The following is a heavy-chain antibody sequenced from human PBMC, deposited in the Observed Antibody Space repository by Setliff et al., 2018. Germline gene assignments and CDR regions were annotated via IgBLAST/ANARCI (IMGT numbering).Heavy chain of an antibody. CDR3: ARDGHNVYYFDY. J-gene: IGHJ4*02. Sequence: PGGSLRLSCAASGFSFSNYWMHWVRQAPGKGLVWVSRINSDGSSTNYVDSVKGQFTVSRDNAKNTLYLQMNSLRAEDTAVYYCARDGHNVYYFDYWGLGTLVTVSS. V-gene: IGHV3-74*01. D-gene: IGHD1-1*01. CDR1: GFSFSNYW. CDR2: INSDGSST.